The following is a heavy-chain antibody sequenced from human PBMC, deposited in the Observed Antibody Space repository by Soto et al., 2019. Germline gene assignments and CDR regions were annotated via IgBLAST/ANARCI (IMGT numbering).Heavy chain of an antibody. CDR3: ATVYDILTGYDY. Sequence: GASVKVSCKVSGYTLTELSMHWVRQAPGKGLEWMGGFDPEDGETIYAQKFQGRVTMTEDTSTDTAYMELSSLRSEDTAVYYCATVYDILTGYDYWGQGTLVTVSS. CDR1: GYTLTELS. D-gene: IGHD3-9*01. V-gene: IGHV1-24*01. CDR2: FDPEDGET. J-gene: IGHJ4*02.